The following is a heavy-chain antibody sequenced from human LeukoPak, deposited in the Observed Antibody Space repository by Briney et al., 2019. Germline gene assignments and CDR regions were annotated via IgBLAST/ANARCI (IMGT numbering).Heavy chain of an antibody. CDR3: ARNGYSSSSGRYYYMDV. CDR2: IYPGDSDT. V-gene: IGHV5-51*01. CDR1: GYSFTSYW. Sequence: GESLKISCKGSGYSFTSYWIGWVRQMPGKGLEWMGIIYPGDSDTRYSPSFQGQVTISADKSISTAYLQWSSLKASDTAMYYCARNGYSSSSGRYYYMDVWGKGTTVTVSS. D-gene: IGHD6-6*01. J-gene: IGHJ6*03.